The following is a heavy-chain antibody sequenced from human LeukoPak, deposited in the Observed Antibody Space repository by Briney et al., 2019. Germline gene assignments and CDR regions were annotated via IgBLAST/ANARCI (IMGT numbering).Heavy chain of an antibody. J-gene: IGHJ3*02. CDR1: GGSITSYY. V-gene: IGHV4-59*01. CDR2: IYYSGST. CDR3: ARGRCSSNDAFDI. D-gene: IGHD6-13*01. Sequence: SETLSLTCTVSGGSITSYYWSWIRQPPGKGLEWIGYIYYSGSTNYNPSLKSRVTISVDTSKNQFSLKLISVTAADTAVYYCARGRCSSNDAFDIWGQGTMVTVSS.